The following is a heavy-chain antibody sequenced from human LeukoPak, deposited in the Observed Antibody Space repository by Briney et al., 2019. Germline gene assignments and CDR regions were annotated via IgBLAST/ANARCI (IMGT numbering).Heavy chain of an antibody. CDR1: GFTFSSYW. J-gene: IGHJ3*01. D-gene: IGHD1-1*01. Sequence: GGSLRLSCAASGFTFSSYWMHWVRQAPGKGLVWVSRINSDGRSTSYADSVTGRFTMSRDNAKNTLYLQMNSLRAEDTAVYYCARDSSPKRGYDALDVWGQGTMVTVSS. V-gene: IGHV3-74*01. CDR2: INSDGRST. CDR3: ARDSSPKRGYDALDV.